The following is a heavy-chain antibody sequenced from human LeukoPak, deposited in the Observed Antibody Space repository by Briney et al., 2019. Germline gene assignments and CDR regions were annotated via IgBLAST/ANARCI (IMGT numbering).Heavy chain of an antibody. CDR3: ARETPYSSSWTVFDY. J-gene: IGHJ4*02. CDR2: IRYDGSDK. Sequence: PGGSLRLSCAASGFTFSYYSMHWARQAPGKGLEWVAFIRYDGSDKYYADSVKGRFTISRDNAKNSLYLQMNSLRAEDTAVYYCARETPYSSSWTVFDYWGLGTLVTVSS. CDR1: GFTFSYYS. V-gene: IGHV3-30*02. D-gene: IGHD6-13*01.